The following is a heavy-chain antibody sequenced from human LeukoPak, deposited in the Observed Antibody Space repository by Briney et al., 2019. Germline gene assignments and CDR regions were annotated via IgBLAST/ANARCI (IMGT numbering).Heavy chain of an antibody. CDR1: GYTFTSYY. CDR2: INPSGGST. Sequence: ASVKVSCKASGYTFTSYYMHWVRQAPGQGLEWMGIINPSGGSTSYAQKFQGRVTMTRDMSTSTVYMELSSPRSEDTAVYYCARALPHRRLMDTTMNQHWFDPWGQGTLVTVSS. J-gene: IGHJ5*02. CDR3: ARALPHRRLMDTTMNQHWFDP. V-gene: IGHV1-46*01. D-gene: IGHD5-18*01.